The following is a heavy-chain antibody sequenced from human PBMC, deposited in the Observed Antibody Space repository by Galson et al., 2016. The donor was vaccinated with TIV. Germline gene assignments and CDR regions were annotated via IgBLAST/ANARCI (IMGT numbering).Heavy chain of an antibody. D-gene: IGHD3-22*01. CDR1: EDTFSNHA. V-gene: IGHV1-69*13. CDR2: IVPIFRTP. Sequence: SVMVSCKASEDTFSNHAISWARQAPGQGLEWMGRIVPIFRTPTYAQKFQGRVTLTADESTSTAYMELSNLRSEDTAVYYCAREMYFYDSSRKGDAFDVWGQGSMVTVSS. J-gene: IGHJ3*01. CDR3: AREMYFYDSSRKGDAFDV.